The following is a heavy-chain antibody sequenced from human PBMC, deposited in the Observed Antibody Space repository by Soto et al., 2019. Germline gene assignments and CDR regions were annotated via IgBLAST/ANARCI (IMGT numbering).Heavy chain of an antibody. D-gene: IGHD6-6*01. Sequence: QVQLQQGGAGLLKPSETLSLTCAVYGGSFSTDYWSWIRQPPGKGLEWIGEINPSGGTNYNPSLKSRVTISVATSKNQFSLKLSSVTAADTAGYYGARVLAARASRDFEYWGQGTLVTVSS. CDR3: ARVLAARASRDFEY. V-gene: IGHV4-34*01. CDR1: GGSFSTDY. J-gene: IGHJ4*02. CDR2: INPSGGT.